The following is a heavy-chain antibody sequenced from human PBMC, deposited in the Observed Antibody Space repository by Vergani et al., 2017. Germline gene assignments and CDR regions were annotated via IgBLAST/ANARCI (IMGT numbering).Heavy chain of an antibody. CDR1: ESSFISNE. J-gene: IGHJ4*02. CDR2: INPIDSKI. CDR3: TGHXPFGDSACLHFDH. Sequence: EVMLVQSGAEVKKPGESVKISCKYSESSFISNEIAWVRQMSGKGLQWMGNINPIDSKIAYSPSFQGQAIMSLDKSITTAYLQWRSLNASDTAIYYCTGHXPFGDSACLHFDHWGKGTQVTVSS. V-gene: IGHV5-51*01. D-gene: IGHD2-21*01.